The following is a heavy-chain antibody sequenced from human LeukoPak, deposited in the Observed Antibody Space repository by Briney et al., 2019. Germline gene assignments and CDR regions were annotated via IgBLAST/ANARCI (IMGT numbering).Heavy chain of an antibody. CDR3: ARAGAGRGFLFDY. D-gene: IGHD1-14*01. CDR1: GFTFSSYW. J-gene: IGHJ4*02. CDR2: INTDGSST. Sequence: GGSLRLSCAASGFTFSSYWMHWVRQAPGKGLVWVSRINTDGSSTSYADSVKGRFTISRDNAKNTLYLQMNSLRAEDTAVYYCARAGAGRGFLFDYWGQGTLVTVSS. V-gene: IGHV3-74*01.